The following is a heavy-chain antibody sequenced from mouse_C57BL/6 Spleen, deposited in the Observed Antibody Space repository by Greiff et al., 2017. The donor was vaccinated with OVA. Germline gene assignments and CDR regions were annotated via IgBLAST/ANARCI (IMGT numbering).Heavy chain of an antibody. J-gene: IGHJ1*03. CDR3: ARNEYDDYSGYFDV. Sequence: QVQLKESGPGLVAPSQSLSITCTVSGFSLTSYAISWVRQPPGKGLEWLGVIWTGGGTNYNSALKSSMSISKDNSKSQVYLKMNSLQTDDTARYYCARNEYDDYSGYFDVWGTGTTVTVSS. D-gene: IGHD2-4*01. CDR2: IWTGGGT. CDR1: GFSLTSYA. V-gene: IGHV2-9-1*01.